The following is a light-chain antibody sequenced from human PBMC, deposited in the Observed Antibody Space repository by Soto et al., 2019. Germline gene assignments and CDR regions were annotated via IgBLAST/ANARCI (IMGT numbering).Light chain of an antibody. CDR3: QQRSNWPT. CDR2: DAS. CDR1: QSVSSY. V-gene: IGKV3-11*01. Sequence: EIVLTQSPATLSLSPGERATLSCRASQSVSSYLAWYQQKPGQAPRLLIYDASNRATGIPAGFSGSGSGTDFTLTISSLEPEDFAVYYCQQRSNWPTFGHGTRLEIK. J-gene: IGKJ5*01.